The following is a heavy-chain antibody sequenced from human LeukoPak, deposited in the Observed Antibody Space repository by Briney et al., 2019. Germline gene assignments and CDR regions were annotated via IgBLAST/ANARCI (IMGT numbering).Heavy chain of an antibody. CDR3: AAPFPRSSWSLNWFDP. D-gene: IGHD6-13*01. Sequence: ASVKVSCKASGYTFTSYGISWVRQAPGQGLEWMGWISAYNGNTNYAQKLQGRVTMTTDTSTSTAYMELRSLRSDDTAVYYCAAPFPRSSWSLNWFDPWGQGTLVTVSS. V-gene: IGHV1-18*01. CDR1: GYTFTSYG. CDR2: ISAYNGNT. J-gene: IGHJ5*02.